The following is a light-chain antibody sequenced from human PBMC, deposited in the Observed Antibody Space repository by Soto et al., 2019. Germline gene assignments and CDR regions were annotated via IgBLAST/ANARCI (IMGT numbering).Light chain of an antibody. J-gene: IGKJ2*01. V-gene: IGKV4-1*01. CDR3: QQYYSAPYT. CDR1: QTILYSSNNKNQ. CDR2: WAS. Sequence: DIVMTQSPDSLAVSLGERATINCKSSQTILYSSNNKNQLAWYQQKPGQPPKLLIYWASTRQSGVPDRFSGSESGTDFTLTISSLQAEDVAVYYCQQYYSAPYTFGQGTKLYI.